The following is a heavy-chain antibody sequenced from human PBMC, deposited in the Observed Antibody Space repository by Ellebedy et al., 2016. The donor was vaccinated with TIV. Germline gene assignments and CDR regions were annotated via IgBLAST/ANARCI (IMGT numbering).Heavy chain of an antibody. CDR3: AKDIGPPKDYYYYYGMDV. J-gene: IGHJ6*02. Sequence: GGSLRLXXAASGFTFSSYGMHWVRQAPGKGLEWVSGISWNSGSIGYADSVKGRFTISRDNAKNSLYLQMNSLRAEDTALYYCAKDIGPPKDYYYYYGMDVWGQGTTVTVSS. CDR1: GFTFSSYG. V-gene: IGHV3-9*01. CDR2: ISWNSGSI.